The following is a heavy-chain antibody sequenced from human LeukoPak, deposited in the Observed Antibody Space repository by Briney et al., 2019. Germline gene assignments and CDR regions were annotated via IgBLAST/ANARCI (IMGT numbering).Heavy chain of an antibody. J-gene: IGHJ4*02. CDR2: IYYSGST. CDR1: GGSIRGYF. CDR3: AMAYSSSWYYFDY. V-gene: IGHV4-59*01. Sequence: SETLSLTCTVSGGSIRGYFWTWIRQPPGKGLEWIGYIYYSGSTNYNPSLKSRVTIAVDTSKNQFSLRLNSVTAADTAVYYCAMAYSSSWYYFDYWGQGTLVTVSS. D-gene: IGHD6-13*01.